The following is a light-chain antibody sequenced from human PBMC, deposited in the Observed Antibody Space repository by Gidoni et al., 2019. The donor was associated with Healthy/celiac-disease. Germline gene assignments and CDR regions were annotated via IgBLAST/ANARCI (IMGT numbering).Light chain of an antibody. Sequence: VSSSYLAWYQQKPGQAPRLLIYGASSRSTGIPDRFSGSGSGTDFTLTISILEPEDFAVYYCQQYGSSLRTFGQGTKVEIK. J-gene: IGKJ1*01. CDR1: VSSSY. V-gene: IGKV3-20*01. CDR3: QQYGSSLRT. CDR2: GAS.